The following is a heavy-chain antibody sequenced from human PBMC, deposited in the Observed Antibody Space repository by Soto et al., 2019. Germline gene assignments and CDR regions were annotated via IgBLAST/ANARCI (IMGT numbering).Heavy chain of an antibody. Sequence: LSLTCTVSGGSISSSSYYWGWIRQPPGKGLEWIGSIYYSGSTYYNPSLKSRVTISVDTSKNQFSLKLSSVTAADTAVYYCARASDNDYYDSSGHYGMDVWGQGTTVTVSS. CDR1: GGSISSSSYY. D-gene: IGHD3-22*01. J-gene: IGHJ6*01. CDR2: IYYSGST. V-gene: IGHV4-39*07. CDR3: ARASDNDYYDSSGHYGMDV.